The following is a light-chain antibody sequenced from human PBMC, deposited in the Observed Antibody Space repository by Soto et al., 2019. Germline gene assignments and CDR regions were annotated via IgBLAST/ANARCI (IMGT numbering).Light chain of an antibody. CDR2: EVN. J-gene: IGLJ1*01. CDR1: SSDVGGYNY. Sequence: QSVLTKPPSASGSPGQSVTISCTGTSSDVGGYNYVSWYQHHPGNAPKLMIYEVNKRTSGVPDRFSGSKSGNTASLTVSGLQAEDEADYYCSSYAGSNTPYVFGTGTKVTVL. CDR3: SSYAGSNTPYV. V-gene: IGLV2-8*01.